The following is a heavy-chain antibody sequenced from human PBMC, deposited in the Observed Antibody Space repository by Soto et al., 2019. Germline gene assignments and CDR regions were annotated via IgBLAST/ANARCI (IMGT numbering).Heavy chain of an antibody. CDR3: ARDHILGPPDYFDN. CDR1: GFTFGSET. J-gene: IGHJ4*02. D-gene: IGHD1-26*01. V-gene: IGHV3-30*04. CDR2: TSHDETHK. Sequence: QVQLVESGGGVVQPGQFLRLSCAASGFTFGSETMHWVRQAPGKGLEWVAVTSHDETHKYYGDSVRGRFTISRDNSKNTLYLQMNSLRTEDTAVYYCARDHILGPPDYFDNWGQGTLVTVSS.